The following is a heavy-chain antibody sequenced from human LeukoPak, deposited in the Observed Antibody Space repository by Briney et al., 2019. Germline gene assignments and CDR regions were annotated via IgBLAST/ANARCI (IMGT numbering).Heavy chain of an antibody. CDR3: VRDTFYYDSGSFVDGLDV. D-gene: IGHD3-10*01. J-gene: IGHJ6*02. Sequence: SETLSLTCTVSGGSISGYYWSWIRQPPGKGLEWIGHMHYTRDINYNPIFKSRVTISGDSSKKQFSLKVNSVTAADTAVYYCVRDTFYYDSGSFVDGLDVWGQGTTVTVSS. V-gene: IGHV4-59*01. CDR1: GGSISGYY. CDR2: MHYTRDI.